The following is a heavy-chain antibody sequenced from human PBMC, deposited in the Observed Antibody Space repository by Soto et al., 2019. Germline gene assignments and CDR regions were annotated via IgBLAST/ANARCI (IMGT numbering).Heavy chain of an antibody. CDR3: ASSTNYDFWRTYYYSYGMDV. J-gene: IGHJ6*02. Sequence: GGSLRLSCAASGFTVSSNYMSWVRQAPGKGLEWVSVIYSGGSTYYADSVKGRFTISRDNSKNTLYLQMNSLRAEDTAVYYCASSTNYDFWRTYYYSYGMDVWRPGTTVTVS. CDR1: GFTVSSNY. CDR2: IYSGGST. D-gene: IGHD3-3*01. V-gene: IGHV3-53*01.